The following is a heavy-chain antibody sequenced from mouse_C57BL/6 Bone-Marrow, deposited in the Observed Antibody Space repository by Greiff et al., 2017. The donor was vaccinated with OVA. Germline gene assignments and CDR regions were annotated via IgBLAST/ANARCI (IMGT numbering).Heavy chain of an antibody. V-gene: IGHV1-54*01. D-gene: IGHD1-1*01. Sequence: QVQLQQSGAELVRPGTSVKVSCKASGYAFTNYLIEWVKQRPGQGLEWIGVINPGSGGTHYNEKFKGKATLTADKSSSTAYMQLSSLTSEDSAVYFCARRSPSITTVVATDWYFDVWGTGTTVTVSS. J-gene: IGHJ1*03. CDR3: ARRSPSITTVVATDWYFDV. CDR2: INPGSGGT. CDR1: GYAFTNYL.